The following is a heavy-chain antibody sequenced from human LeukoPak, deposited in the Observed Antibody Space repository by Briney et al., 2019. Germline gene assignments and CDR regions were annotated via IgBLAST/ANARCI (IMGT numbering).Heavy chain of an antibody. CDR3: ARELERGEFDP. Sequence: ASVKVSCKASGYTFTTYAINWVRQAPGQGLELMGWINTNTGNPTYAHGFSGRFVFSLDTSVNTAYLHITSLKAEDTAVYYCARELERGEFDPWGQGTLVTVSS. CDR1: GYTFTTYA. CDR2: INTNTGNP. D-gene: IGHD1-1*01. J-gene: IGHJ5*02. V-gene: IGHV7-4-1*02.